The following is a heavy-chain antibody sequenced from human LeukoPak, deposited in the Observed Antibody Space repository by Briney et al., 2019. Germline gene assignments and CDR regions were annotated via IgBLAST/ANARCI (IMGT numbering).Heavy chain of an antibody. J-gene: IGHJ4*02. D-gene: IGHD2-21*01. CDR2: IYADGQT. V-gene: IGHV3-53*01. CDR3: AKDFRIGYSAHFDY. Sequence: GGSLRLSCAASGFSFSNNYVRWVRQPPGKGLEWVSVIYADGQTYYADSVRGRFTISRDNSKNTVYLQMDSLRGEDTAVYYCAKDFRIGYSAHFDYWGQGALVTVSS. CDR1: GFSFSNNY.